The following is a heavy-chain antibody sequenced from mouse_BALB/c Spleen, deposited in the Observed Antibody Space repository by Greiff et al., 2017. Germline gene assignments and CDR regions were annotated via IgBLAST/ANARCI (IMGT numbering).Heavy chain of an antibody. V-gene: IGHV3-6*02. Sequence: EVQLQESGPGLVKPSQSLSLTCSVTGYSFTSGYFWNWIRQFPGNKLEWMCYISYDGSNNYNPSLKNRISITRDTSKNQFFLKLNSVTTEDTATYYCARDGDSIAYWGQGTLVTVSA. CDR3: ARDGDSIAY. D-gene: IGHD2-13*01. J-gene: IGHJ3*01. CDR1: GYSFTSGYF. CDR2: ISYDGSN.